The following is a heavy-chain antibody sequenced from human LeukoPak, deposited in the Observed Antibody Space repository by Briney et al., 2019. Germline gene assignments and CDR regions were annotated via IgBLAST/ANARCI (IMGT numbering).Heavy chain of an antibody. J-gene: IGHJ6*02. Sequence: LKPSETLSLTCAVYGGSFSGYYWSWIRQPPGKGLEWIGEINHSGSTNYNPSLKSRVTISVDTSKNQFSLKLSSVTAADTAVYYCARATMTTTVVTGYYYYGMDVWGQGTTVTVSS. CDR3: ARATMTTTVVTGYYYYGMDV. CDR1: GGSFSGYY. V-gene: IGHV4-34*01. CDR2: INHSGST. D-gene: IGHD4-23*01.